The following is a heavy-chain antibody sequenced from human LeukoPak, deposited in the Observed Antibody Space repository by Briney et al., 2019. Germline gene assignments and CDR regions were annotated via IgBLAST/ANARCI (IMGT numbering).Heavy chain of an antibody. CDR3: ASRSGYSFDY. Sequence: SETLSLTCAVYRGSFSGYYWTWIRQPPGKGLEWIGEINHSGSTRYSPSLKSRVSMSVDTSKNQFSLKLNSVTAADTAVYYCASRSGYSFDYWGQGTLVPVSS. CDR2: INHSGST. V-gene: IGHV4-34*01. D-gene: IGHD3-3*01. J-gene: IGHJ4*02. CDR1: RGSFSGYY.